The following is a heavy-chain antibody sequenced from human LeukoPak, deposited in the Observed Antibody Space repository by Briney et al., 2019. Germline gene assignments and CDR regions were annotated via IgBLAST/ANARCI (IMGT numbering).Heavy chain of an antibody. CDR2: IYYSGST. CDR3: ARHKRYSSGYYGEFDY. V-gene: IGHV4-39*01. D-gene: IGHD6-19*01. Sequence: SETLSLTCTVSSDSVSSSSHYWGWIRQPPGKGLEWIGSIYYSGSTYYNASLKSRVTISMNTSRNQLSQKLSDVTAADTAVYYCARHKRYSSGYYGEFDYWGQGTLVTVSS. CDR1: SDSVSSSSHY. J-gene: IGHJ4*02.